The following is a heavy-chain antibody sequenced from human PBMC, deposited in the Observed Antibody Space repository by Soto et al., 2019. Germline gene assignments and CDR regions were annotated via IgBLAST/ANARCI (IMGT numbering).Heavy chain of an antibody. CDR3: ERHSIWLLLSDY. CDR2: IYYTGNT. J-gene: IGHJ4*02. Sequence: PSETLSLTCTVSGGSISSYYWSWIRQPPGKGLEWIGSIYYTGNTYYNPSLKSRVTISVDTSKNQFSLKLGSVTAADTAVYFCERHSIWLLLSDYWGQGTLVTVSS. D-gene: IGHD3-22*01. CDR1: GGSISSYY. V-gene: IGHV4-59*04.